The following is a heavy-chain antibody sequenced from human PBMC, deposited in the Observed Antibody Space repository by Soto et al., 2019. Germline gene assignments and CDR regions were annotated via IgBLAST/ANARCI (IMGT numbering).Heavy chain of an antibody. CDR3: ARVGGSSNLGMDV. J-gene: IGHJ6*02. CDR2: ISSSGSTI. V-gene: IGHV3-48*03. Sequence: GGSLRLSCAASGFTFSSYEMNWVRQAPGKGLEWVSYISSSGSTIYYADSVKGRFTISRDNAKNSLYLQMNSLRAEDTAVYYCARVGGSSNLGMDVWGQGTTVTVSS. D-gene: IGHD3-16*01. CDR1: GFTFSSYE.